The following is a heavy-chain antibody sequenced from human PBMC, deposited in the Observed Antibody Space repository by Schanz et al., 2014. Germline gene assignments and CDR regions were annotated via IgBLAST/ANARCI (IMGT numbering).Heavy chain of an antibody. V-gene: IGHV3-66*01. CDR2: TYSGGST. CDR1: GFTVSSNY. CDR3: ATEGPRGTRHPINYYYAMDN. J-gene: IGHJ6*02. Sequence: EVQLVESGGGLVQPGGSLRLSCAASGFTVSSNYMSWVRQAPGKGLEWVSITYSGGSTYYADSVKGRFTISRDNSKNTLYLLMNSLRAEDTAVYYCATEGPRGTRHPINYYYAMDNWGQGTAXTVSS. D-gene: IGHD6-6*01.